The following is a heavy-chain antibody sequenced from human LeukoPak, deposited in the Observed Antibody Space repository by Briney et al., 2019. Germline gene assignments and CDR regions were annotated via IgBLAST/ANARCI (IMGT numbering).Heavy chain of an antibody. CDR1: GGSISSGGYS. J-gene: IGHJ4*02. Sequence: SETLSLTCAVSGGSISSGGYSWSWIRQPPGKGLEWIGYIYHSGSTYCNPSLKSRVTISVDRSKNQFSLKLSSVTAADTAVYYCARVNSGYDIDYWGQGTLVTVSS. CDR2: IYHSGST. V-gene: IGHV4-30-2*01. CDR3: ARVNSGYDIDY. D-gene: IGHD5-12*01.